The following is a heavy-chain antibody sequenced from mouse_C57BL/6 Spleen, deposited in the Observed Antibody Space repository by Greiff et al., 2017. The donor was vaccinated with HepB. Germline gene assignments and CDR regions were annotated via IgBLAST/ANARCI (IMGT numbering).Heavy chain of an antibody. CDR1: GYTFTSYW. CDR3: ARGGAYCSNYLAY. CDR2: IDPNSGGT. V-gene: IGHV1-72*01. J-gene: IGHJ3*01. Sequence: QVHVKQPGAELVKPGASVKMSCTASGYTFTSYWMHWVKQRPGRGLEWIGRIDPNSGGTKYNEKFKSKATLTVDKPSRTAYMQLSILTYEDSAVYYCARGGAYCSNYLAYWGQGTLVTVSA. D-gene: IGHD2-5*01.